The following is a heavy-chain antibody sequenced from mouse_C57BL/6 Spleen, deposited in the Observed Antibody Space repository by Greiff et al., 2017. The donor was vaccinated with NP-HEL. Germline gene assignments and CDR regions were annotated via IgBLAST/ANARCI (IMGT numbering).Heavy chain of an antibody. CDR3: ARAQATLFDY. Sequence: LVESGPELVKPGASVKISCKASGYSFTSYYIHWVKQRPGQGLEWIGWIYPGSGNTKYNEKFKGKATLTADTSSSTAYMQLSSLTSEDSAVYYCARAQATLFDYWGQGTTLTVSS. D-gene: IGHD3-2*02. CDR1: GYSFTSYY. J-gene: IGHJ2*01. V-gene: IGHV1-66*01. CDR2: IYPGSGNT.